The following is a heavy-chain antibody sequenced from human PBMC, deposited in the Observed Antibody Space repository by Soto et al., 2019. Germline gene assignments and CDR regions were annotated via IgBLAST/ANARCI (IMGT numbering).Heavy chain of an antibody. V-gene: IGHV1-8*01. J-gene: IGHJ5*02. CDR1: GYTFTSYD. D-gene: IGHD2-15*01. Sequence: GASVKVSCKASGYTFTSYDINWVRQATGQGLEWMGWMNPDSGNTGYAQKFQGRVTMTRNTSISTAYMELSSLRSEDTAVYYCARGRSKVYCSGGSCYSNWFDPWGQGTLVTVSS. CDR2: MNPDSGNT. CDR3: ARGRSKVYCSGGSCYSNWFDP.